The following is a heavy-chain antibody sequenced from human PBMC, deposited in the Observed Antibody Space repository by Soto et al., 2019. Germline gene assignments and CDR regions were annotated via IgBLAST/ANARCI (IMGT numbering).Heavy chain of an antibody. Sequence: EVQLVESGGGLVQPGGSLRLSCAASGFTFSYYWMSWVRQAPGKGLEWVANIKQDGSEKYYVDSVKGRFTISRDNAKNSLYLQMNSLRAEDTAVYYCARGGGYWFDSWGQGTLVTVSS. CDR2: IKQDGSEK. D-gene: IGHD3-16*01. J-gene: IGHJ5*01. CDR1: GFTFSYYW. V-gene: IGHV3-7*01. CDR3: ARGGGYWFDS.